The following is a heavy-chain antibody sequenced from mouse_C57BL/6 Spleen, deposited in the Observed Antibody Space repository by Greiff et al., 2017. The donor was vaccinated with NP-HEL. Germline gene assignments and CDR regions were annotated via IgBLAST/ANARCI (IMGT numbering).Heavy chain of an antibody. D-gene: IGHD1-1*01. V-gene: IGHV1-59*01. Sequence: QVQLQQPGAELVRPGTSVKLSCKASGYTFTSYWMHWVKQRPGQGLEWIGVIDPSDSYTNYNQKFKGKATLTVDTSSSTAYMQLSSLTSEDSAVYYCARNGSPFDYWGQGTTLTVSS. J-gene: IGHJ2*01. CDR3: ARNGSPFDY. CDR1: GYTFTSYW. CDR2: IDPSDSYT.